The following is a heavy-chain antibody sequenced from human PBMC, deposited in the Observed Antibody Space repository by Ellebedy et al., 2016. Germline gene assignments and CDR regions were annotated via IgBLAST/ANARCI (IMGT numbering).Heavy chain of an antibody. Sequence: GGSLRLSXAASGLTVSIHYMRWVRQPPGKGLEWVSLIYSNGDTRYADSVRGRFTISRDSSENTLYLQMNSLRVEDTAIYYCARDPPSITTRTWGWGQGTLVTVSS. CDR2: IYSNGDT. D-gene: IGHD3-22*01. J-gene: IGHJ4*02. CDR1: GLTVSIHY. V-gene: IGHV3-66*01. CDR3: ARDPPSITTRTWG.